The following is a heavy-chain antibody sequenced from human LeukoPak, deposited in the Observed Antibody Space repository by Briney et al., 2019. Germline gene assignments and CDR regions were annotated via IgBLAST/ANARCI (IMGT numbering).Heavy chain of an antibody. CDR3: ARDREQLGDYFDY. J-gene: IGHJ4*01. V-gene: IGHV3-30-3*01. D-gene: IGHD1/OR15-1a*01. CDR2: ISYDGSNK. Sequence: GGSLRLSCAASGFTFSSYAMHWVHQAPGKGLEGVAVISYDGSNKYYGDSVKGRFHISRDNSKNTLYLQMNSLRAEDTAVYYCARDREQLGDYFDYWGHGTLVTVSS. CDR1: GFTFSSYA.